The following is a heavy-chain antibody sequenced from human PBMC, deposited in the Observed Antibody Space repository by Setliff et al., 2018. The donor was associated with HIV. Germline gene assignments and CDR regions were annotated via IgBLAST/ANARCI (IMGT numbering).Heavy chain of an antibody. CDR1: GFSISSDYY. D-gene: IGHD6-19*01. J-gene: IGHJ4*02. CDR2: IYHSGKT. Sequence: SETLSLTCSVSGFSISSDYYWNWVRQPPGQGLEWIGSIYHSGKTYSNPSLKSRVTVSVDTSMNQFSLKLSSVTAADTAVYYCARGSSGWTFDYWGQGTLVTVSS. V-gene: IGHV4-38-2*02. CDR3: ARGSSGWTFDY.